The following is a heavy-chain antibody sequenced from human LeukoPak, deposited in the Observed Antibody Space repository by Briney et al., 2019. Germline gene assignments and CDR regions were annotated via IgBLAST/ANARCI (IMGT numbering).Heavy chain of an antibody. CDR3: ARAYDSSGYCFDY. Sequence: SETLSLTCSVSGGSISGYYWSWLRQPPGRGLEWIGYFYYSGSTTYNPSLKGRVTISVDTSENHFSLKLSSVTAADTAVYYCARAYDSSGYCFDYWGQGTLVTVSS. V-gene: IGHV4-59*01. CDR2: FYYSGST. J-gene: IGHJ4*02. CDR1: GGSISGYY. D-gene: IGHD3-22*01.